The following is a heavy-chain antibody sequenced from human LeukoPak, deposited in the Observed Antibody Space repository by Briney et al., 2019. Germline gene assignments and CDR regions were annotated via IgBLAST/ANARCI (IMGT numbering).Heavy chain of an antibody. CDR3: TRARPIVRGTTHYYFDY. D-gene: IGHD1-26*01. V-gene: IGHV3-49*04. CDR1: GFTFSSYW. Sequence: HPGGSLRLSCAASGFTFSSYWMAWVRQAPGKGLEWVAFIRSKAYGGTTKYAASVEGRFTISRDDSKSIAYLQMNSLKTEDTAVYYCTRARPIVRGTTHYYFDYWGQGTLVTVSS. CDR2: IRSKAYGGTT. J-gene: IGHJ4*02.